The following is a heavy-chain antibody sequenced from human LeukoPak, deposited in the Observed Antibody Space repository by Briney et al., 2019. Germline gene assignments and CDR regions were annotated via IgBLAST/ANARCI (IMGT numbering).Heavy chain of an antibody. CDR1: GGSISSYY. CDR3: ARLGIIAGDIRTTPVDV. Sequence: SETLSLTCTVSGGSISSYYWSWIRQPPGKGPEWIGYTYYSGSTNYNPSLKSRVTISVDTSKNQFSLKLSSVTAADTAVYYCARLGIIAGDIRTTPVDVWGKGTTVTVSS. D-gene: IGHD1-7*01. J-gene: IGHJ6*04. V-gene: IGHV4-59*01. CDR2: TYYSGST.